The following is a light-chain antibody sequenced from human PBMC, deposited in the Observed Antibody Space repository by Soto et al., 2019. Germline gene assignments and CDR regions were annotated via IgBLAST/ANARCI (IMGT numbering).Light chain of an antibody. V-gene: IGKV1-5*03. CDR2: KTS. CDR1: QSFNTW. Sequence: DVQMTQSPSSLSPSVGDRVTITCRASQSFNTWLAWYQQKPGKAPKLLIHKTSILESGVPSRFSGSGSGTEFTLTISSLQPEDSATYYCQQYNSYPYTFGQGTKLEIK. CDR3: QQYNSYPYT. J-gene: IGKJ2*01.